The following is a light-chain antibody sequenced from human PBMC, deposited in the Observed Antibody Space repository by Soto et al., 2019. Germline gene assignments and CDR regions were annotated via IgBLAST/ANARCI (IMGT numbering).Light chain of an antibody. CDR2: AAS. J-gene: IGKJ5*01. Sequence: DIHMTRSPSSHSASVGHRFSITCRASQSIAKYLNWYQQQPAKAPKLLMYAASTLQSGVPSRFSGSGFATDFTLTISSLQPPDFATYYCQQNYSPPPITFGQGTRLEIK. V-gene: IGKV1-39*01. CDR1: QSIAKY. CDR3: QQNYSPPPIT.